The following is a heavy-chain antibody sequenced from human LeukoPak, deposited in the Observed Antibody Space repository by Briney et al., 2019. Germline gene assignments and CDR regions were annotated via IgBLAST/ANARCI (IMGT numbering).Heavy chain of an antibody. J-gene: IGHJ5*02. CDR2: ISAYNGNT. D-gene: IGHD1-26*01. V-gene: IGHV1-18*01. CDR1: GYTFTSYG. CDR3: ASTYGGSYPGNWFDP. Sequence: ASVKVSCKASGYTFTSYGISWVRQAPGQGLEWMGWISAYNGNTNYAQKLQGRVTMTTETSTSTAYMELRSLRSDDTAVYYCASTYGGSYPGNWFDPWGQGTLVTVSS.